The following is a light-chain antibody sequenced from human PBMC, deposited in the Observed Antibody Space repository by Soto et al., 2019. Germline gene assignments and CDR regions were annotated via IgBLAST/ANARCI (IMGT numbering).Light chain of an antibody. CDR2: GAS. V-gene: IGKV3-20*01. CDR3: QQYSSSPPEFT. Sequence: EIVLTQSPGTLSVSPGERVTLSCRASQSVSSNYLAWYQQRPGQAPRLLIFGASYRATGIPDRFSGSGSGTDFNLTISRLEHEDFAVYYCQQYSSSPPEFTFGPGTKVDSK. CDR1: QSVSSNY. J-gene: IGKJ3*01.